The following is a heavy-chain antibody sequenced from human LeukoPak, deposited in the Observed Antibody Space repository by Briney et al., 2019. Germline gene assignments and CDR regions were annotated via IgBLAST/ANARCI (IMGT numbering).Heavy chain of an antibody. J-gene: IGHJ4*02. D-gene: IGHD4-23*01. CDR1: GFTFNNYN. Sequence: SGGSLRLSCAASGFTFNNYNINWVRQAPGKGLEWVSYISRSSDTIYYADSVTGRFTISRDNAKNSLYLQMNSLRDEDTAVYYCARTVDGSVYGGFAYWGQGTLVTVSS. V-gene: IGHV3-48*02. CDR2: ISRSSDTI. CDR3: ARTVDGSVYGGFAY.